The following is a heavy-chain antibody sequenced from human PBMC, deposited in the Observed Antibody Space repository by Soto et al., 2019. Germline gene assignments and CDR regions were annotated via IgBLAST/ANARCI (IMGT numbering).Heavy chain of an antibody. V-gene: IGHV1-3*04. D-gene: IGHD2-2*01. Sequence: GASVKVSCKASGYKFTSYTIHWVRQAPGQRLEWMGWINTGNGNTEYSERFQGRVTITRDTSATTAYMELSSLRSEDTAVYYCARADCSSTSCSLGFHPWGQGTLVTVSS. CDR3: ARADCSSTSCSLGFHP. J-gene: IGHJ5*02. CDR2: INTGNGNT. CDR1: GYKFTSYT.